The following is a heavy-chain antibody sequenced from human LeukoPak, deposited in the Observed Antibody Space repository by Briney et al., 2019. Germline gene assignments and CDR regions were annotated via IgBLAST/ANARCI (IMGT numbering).Heavy chain of an antibody. CDR1: GYTFTSYD. CDR3: ARGEHDYGDYVAANWFDP. D-gene: IGHD4-17*01. Sequence: ASVKVSCKASGYTFTSYDINWVRQATGQGLEWMGWMNPNSGNTGYAQKFQGRVTTTRNTSISTAYMELSSLRSEDTAVYYCARGEHDYGDYVAANWFDPWGQGTLVTVSS. J-gene: IGHJ5*02. V-gene: IGHV1-8*01. CDR2: MNPNSGNT.